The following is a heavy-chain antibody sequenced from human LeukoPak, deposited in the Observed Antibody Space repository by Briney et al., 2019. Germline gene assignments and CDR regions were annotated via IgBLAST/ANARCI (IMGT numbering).Heavy chain of an antibody. J-gene: IGHJ4*02. Sequence: GGSLRLSCAASGFTFSSYSMNWVRQAPGKGLEWVSAISDSGGSTYYADSVKGRFTISRDKSKNTLYLQVNSLRAEDTAVYYCARDLAGTTSFDYWGQGTLVTVSS. CDR3: ARDLAGTTSFDY. D-gene: IGHD1/OR15-1a*01. V-gene: IGHV3-23*01. CDR2: ISDSGGST. CDR1: GFTFSSYS.